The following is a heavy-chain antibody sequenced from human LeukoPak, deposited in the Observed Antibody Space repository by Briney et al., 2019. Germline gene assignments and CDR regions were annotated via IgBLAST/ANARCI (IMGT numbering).Heavy chain of an antibody. CDR3: ARGTTYCGGDCSDYFDY. CDR2: IIPILGIA. V-gene: IGHV1-69*04. D-gene: IGHD2-21*02. Sequence: SVKVSCKASGGTFSSYAISWVRQAPGQGLEWMGRIIPILGIANYAQKFQGRVTITADKSTSTAYMELSSLRSEDTAVYYCARGTTYCGGDCSDYFDYWGQGTLVTVSS. J-gene: IGHJ4*02. CDR1: GGTFSSYA.